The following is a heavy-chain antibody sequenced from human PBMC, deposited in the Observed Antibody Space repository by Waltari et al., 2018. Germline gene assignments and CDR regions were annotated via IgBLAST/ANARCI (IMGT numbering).Heavy chain of an antibody. D-gene: IGHD3-9*01. Sequence: QAQLVQSGAEVMTPGASVTVSCKPSGYSFSDHYLHWVRQAPGKGLDWMGWIKPDSGVTYYAQECQGRVTLTGDMSISTVYMDFSSLTSDDTAIYYCVRDFDWGPDYWGQGTLVTVSS. J-gene: IGHJ4*02. CDR3: VRDFDWGPDY. CDR1: GYSFSDHY. V-gene: IGHV1-2*02. CDR2: IKPDSGVT.